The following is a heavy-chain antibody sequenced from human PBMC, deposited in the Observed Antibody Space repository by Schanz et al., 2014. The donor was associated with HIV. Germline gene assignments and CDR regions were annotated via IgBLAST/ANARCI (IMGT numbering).Heavy chain of an antibody. V-gene: IGHV1-18*01. CDR1: GYTFTNYA. CDR2: ISNYIGNT. J-gene: IGHJ4*02. D-gene: IGHD2-15*01. CDR3: ARGSCSGGTCYSGDH. Sequence: QVLLVQSGAEVKKPGASVTVSCKASGYTFTNYAINWVRQAPGQGLEWMGWISNYIGNTDYAQNLQGRVTMTADTFTNIAYMELRSLTSDDTAVYYCARGSCSGGTCYSGDHWGQGTLVTVSA.